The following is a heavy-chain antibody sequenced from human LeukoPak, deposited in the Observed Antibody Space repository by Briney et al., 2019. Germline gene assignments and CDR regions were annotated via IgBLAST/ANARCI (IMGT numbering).Heavy chain of an antibody. D-gene: IGHD5-18*01. J-gene: IGHJ6*02. V-gene: IGHV3-23*01. CDR1: GFTFSSYA. Sequence: GGSLRLSCAASGFTFSSYAMSWVRQAPGKGLEWVSAISGSGGSTYYADSVKGRFTISRDNSKNTLYLQMNSLRAEDTAVYYCAKDSYGSNYYYGMDVWGQGTTVTVSS. CDR3: AKDSYGSNYYYGMDV. CDR2: ISGSGGST.